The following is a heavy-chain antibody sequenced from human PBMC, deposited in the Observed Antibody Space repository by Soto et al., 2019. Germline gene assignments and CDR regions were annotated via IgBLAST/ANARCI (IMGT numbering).Heavy chain of an antibody. CDR2: IYYSGST. Sequence: QVQLQESGPGLVKPSETLSLTCTVSGGSISSYYWSWIRQPPGKGLEWIGYIYYSGSTNYNPSLKSRVTISVDTSKNQFSLKLSSVTAADTAVYYCARVDDFWSGDYYHYYMDVWGKGTTVTVSS. J-gene: IGHJ6*03. V-gene: IGHV4-59*01. CDR3: ARVDDFWSGDYYHYYMDV. D-gene: IGHD3-3*01. CDR1: GGSISSYY.